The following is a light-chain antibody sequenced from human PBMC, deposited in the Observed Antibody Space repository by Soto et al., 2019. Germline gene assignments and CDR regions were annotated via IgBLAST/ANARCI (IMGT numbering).Light chain of an antibody. Sequence: DIVMTQSPDSLAVSLGERATINCKSSQSVLSSANHQNHLAWYQQKPGQPPRLLIYWASTRESGVPDRFSGGGSGTDFTLTISSLQAEDVAVHYCQQYYTTPLTFGGGTKVEI. CDR1: QSVLSSANHQNH. J-gene: IGKJ4*01. CDR3: QQYYTTPLT. V-gene: IGKV4-1*01. CDR2: WAS.